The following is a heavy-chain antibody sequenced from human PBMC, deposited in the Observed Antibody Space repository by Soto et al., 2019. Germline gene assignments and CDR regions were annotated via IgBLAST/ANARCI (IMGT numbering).Heavy chain of an antibody. J-gene: IGHJ6*02. Sequence: QVQLVQSGAEVKKPGSSVKVSCKASGGTFSSYAISWVRQAPGQGLEWMGGIIPIFGTANYAQNSQSGVTITGDESKISASMELSSLRSEDRAVYYWEEDSSYGMAVWGRGTTVTVS. CDR1: GGTFSSYA. CDR2: IIPIFGTA. CDR3: EEDSSYGMAV. V-gene: IGHV1-69*01.